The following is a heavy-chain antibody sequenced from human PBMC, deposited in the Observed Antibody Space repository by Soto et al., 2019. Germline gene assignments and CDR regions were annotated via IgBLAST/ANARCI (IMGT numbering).Heavy chain of an antibody. J-gene: IGHJ6*02. CDR1: GFTFSSYV. Sequence: RVPRRSCAASGFTFSSYVMHWVRQSPVKGLEWVAVISYDGSNKYYADSVKGRFTISRDNSKNTLYLQMNSLRAEDTAVYYCGKDQYYDFWSRYMGYYYGMDVCGQGTTATVSS. V-gene: IGHV3-30*18. D-gene: IGHD3-3*01. CDR2: ISYDGSNK. CDR3: GKDQYYDFWSRYMGYYYGMDV.